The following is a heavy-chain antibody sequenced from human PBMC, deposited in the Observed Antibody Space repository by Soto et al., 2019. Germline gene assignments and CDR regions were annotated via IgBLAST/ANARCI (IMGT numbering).Heavy chain of an antibody. V-gene: IGHV1-3*01. J-gene: IGHJ6*02. CDR3: ATDRKIPPCSSTSCYSSGTYYHDYYVMDV. CDR2: INAGNGYT. D-gene: IGHD2-2*01. CDR1: GYNFTNSA. Sequence: GASVKVSSEASGYNFTNSAMHWVRQAPGQRLEWMGLINAGNGYTKYSQRFHGRLPNTRDTAASTAYMELSSLRSEDTALFYCATDRKIPPCSSTSCYSSGTYYHDYYVMDVWGQGTTVTVSS.